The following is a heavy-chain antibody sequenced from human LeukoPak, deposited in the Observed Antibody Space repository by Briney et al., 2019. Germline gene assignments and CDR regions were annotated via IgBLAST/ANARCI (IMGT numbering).Heavy chain of an antibody. D-gene: IGHD5-18*01. CDR2: ISNGNT. Sequence: SETLSLTCSVAGGSLSTYYWNWXXXXPXKXXEXIGHISNGNTEYNPSLKSRVTISVDTSKNQISLKLTSVTAADTAVYYCARDKAHSYGRYFDPWGQGALVTVSS. V-gene: IGHV4-59*01. J-gene: IGHJ5*02. CDR3: ARDKAHSYGRYFDP. CDR1: GGSLSTYY.